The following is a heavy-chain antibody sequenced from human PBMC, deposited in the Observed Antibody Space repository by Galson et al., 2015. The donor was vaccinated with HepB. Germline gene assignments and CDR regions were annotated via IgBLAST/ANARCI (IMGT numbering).Heavy chain of an antibody. CDR1: GFTFSSYY. V-gene: IGHV3-53*01. Sequence: SLRLSCAASGFTFSSYYMHWARQAPGKGLEWVAVIYNGGSTYYAESVEGRFTIARDNSTNTLYRQMNSLRAEDTAVYYCARVMIYGDDLGSRNVDSYYYGMDCSGHATTGTAS. D-gene: IGHD4-17*01. CDR2: IYNGGST. J-gene: IGHJ6*02. CDR3: ARVMIYGDDLGSRNVDSYYYGMDC.